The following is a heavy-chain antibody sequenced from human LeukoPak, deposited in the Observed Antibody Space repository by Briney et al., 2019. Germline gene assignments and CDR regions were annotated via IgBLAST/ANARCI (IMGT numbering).Heavy chain of an antibody. Sequence: SQTLSLTCTVSGGSISSGGYYWSWIRQPPGKGLEWIGYIYYSGSTNYNPSLKSRVTISVDTSKNQFSPKLSSVTAADTAVYYCASTVVVAATRSFDPWGQGTLVTVSS. CDR1: GGSISSGGYY. D-gene: IGHD2-15*01. J-gene: IGHJ5*02. CDR3: ASTVVVAATRSFDP. CDR2: IYYSGST. V-gene: IGHV4-61*08.